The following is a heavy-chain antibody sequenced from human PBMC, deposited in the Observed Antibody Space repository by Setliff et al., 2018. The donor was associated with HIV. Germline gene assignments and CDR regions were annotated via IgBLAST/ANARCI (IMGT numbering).Heavy chain of an antibody. CDR2: ISPNFGHT. V-gene: IGHV1-18*01. J-gene: IGHJ6*02. D-gene: IGHD6-19*01. CDR3: ARLGSGWSDSYYYAMDI. CDR1: GSTFTTYG. Sequence: VKVSCKASGSTFTTYGISWVRQAPGHGLEWMGWISPNFGHTNYAQNFLGRVTMTIDTSTSRAYMELRSLRSDDTAVYFCARLGSGWSDSYYYAMDIWGQGTTVTVSS.